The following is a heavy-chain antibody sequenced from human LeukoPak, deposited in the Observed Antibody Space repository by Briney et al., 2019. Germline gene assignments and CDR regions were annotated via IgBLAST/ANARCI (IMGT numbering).Heavy chain of an antibody. J-gene: IGHJ4*02. Sequence: SETLSLTCTVSGGSISPGGYYWSWIRQHPGKGLEWIGYIYYSGSTYYNPSLKSRVTISVDTSKNQFSLKLSSVTAADTAVYSYARGRVTRTTVNTQYFFDYWGQGTLVTVSS. D-gene: IGHD4-17*01. CDR3: ARGRVTRTTVNTQYFFDY. CDR1: GGSISPGGYY. V-gene: IGHV4-31*03. CDR2: IYYSGST.